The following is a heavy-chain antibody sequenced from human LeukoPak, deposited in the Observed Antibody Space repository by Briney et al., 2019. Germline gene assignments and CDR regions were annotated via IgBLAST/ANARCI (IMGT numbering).Heavy chain of an antibody. J-gene: IGHJ3*02. CDR2: IKEDGSEK. D-gene: IGHD3-22*01. CDR3: ARNPELGSDSTGYRAFDI. V-gene: IGHV3-7*01. CDR1: GFTFSTYW. Sequence: GGSLRLSCAASGFTFSTYWMTWVRQTPGKGLEWVANIKEDGSEKYYVDPVKGRFTISRDNAKNSLYLQMNSLRAEDTAVYYCARNPELGSDSTGYRAFDIWGQGITVTVSS.